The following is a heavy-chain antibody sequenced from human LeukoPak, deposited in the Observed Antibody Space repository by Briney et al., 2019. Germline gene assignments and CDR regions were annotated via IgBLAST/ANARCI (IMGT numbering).Heavy chain of an antibody. CDR2: IIPILGIA. CDR3: ARGMFVGSTSCYCVAY. CDR1: GYTFTSYA. J-gene: IGHJ4*02. V-gene: IGHV1-69*04. Sequence: SVKVSCKASGYTFTSYAISWVRQAPGQGLEWMGRIIPILGIANYAQKFQGRVTITADKSTSTAYMELSSLRSEDTAVYYCARGMFVGSTSCYCVAYWGQGTLVTVSS. D-gene: IGHD2-2*01.